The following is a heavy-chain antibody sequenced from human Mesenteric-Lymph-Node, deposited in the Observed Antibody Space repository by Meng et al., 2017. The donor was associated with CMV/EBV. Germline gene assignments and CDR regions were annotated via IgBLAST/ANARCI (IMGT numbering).Heavy chain of an antibody. CDR2: IYYTGST. CDR1: SGSISSYY. Sequence: SETLSLTCTVSSGSISSYYWSWIRQPPGKGLEWIGYIYYTGSTNYNPSLKSRVTISVDTSKNQFSLNVTSLTAADTAVYYCARGGTTRQVDDWGQGTLVTVSS. D-gene: IGHD1-1*01. CDR3: ARGGTTRQVDD. J-gene: IGHJ4*02. V-gene: IGHV4-59*12.